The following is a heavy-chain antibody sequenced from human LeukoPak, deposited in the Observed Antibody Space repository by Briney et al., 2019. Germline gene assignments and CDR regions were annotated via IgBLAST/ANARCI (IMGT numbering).Heavy chain of an antibody. Sequence: TGGSLRLSCAASGFTFNNYAMTWVRQAPGKGLEWVSAITGTGAYTNYADSVKGRFTISRDNAKKSLYLQMNSLRAEDTAVYYCARVGEKAFHLWPEIDYWGQGTLVTVSS. D-gene: IGHD5-24*01. V-gene: IGHV3-21*01. J-gene: IGHJ4*02. CDR3: ARVGEKAFHLWPEIDY. CDR1: GFTFNNYA. CDR2: ITGTGAYT.